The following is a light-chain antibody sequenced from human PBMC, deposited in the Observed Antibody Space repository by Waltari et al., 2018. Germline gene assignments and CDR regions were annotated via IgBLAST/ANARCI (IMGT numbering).Light chain of an antibody. CDR1: ALPKQY. CDR2: KDS. J-gene: IGLJ1*01. V-gene: IGLV3-25*03. CDR3: QSADSSGTYLYV. Sequence: SYELTQPPSVSVSPGQTARITCSGDALPKQYAYWYQQKPGQAPVLGIYKDSERPSGITERFSCSSSGTTVTLTISGVQAEDEADYYCQSADSSGTYLYVFGTGTKVTVL.